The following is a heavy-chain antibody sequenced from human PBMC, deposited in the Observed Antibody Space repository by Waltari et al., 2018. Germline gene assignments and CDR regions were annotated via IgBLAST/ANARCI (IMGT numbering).Heavy chain of an antibody. J-gene: IGHJ3*02. D-gene: IGHD3-9*01. CDR3: ARRRRNFDWTKGDAFDI. Sequence: QLQLQESGPGLVKPSETLSLTCTVSGGSISSSSYYWGWIRQPPGKGLEWIGRIYYSVSTYYTPSLKSRVTISVDTSKNQFSLKLSSVTAADTAVYYCARRRRNFDWTKGDAFDIWGQGTMVTVSS. V-gene: IGHV4-39*01. CDR2: IYYSVST. CDR1: GGSISSSSYY.